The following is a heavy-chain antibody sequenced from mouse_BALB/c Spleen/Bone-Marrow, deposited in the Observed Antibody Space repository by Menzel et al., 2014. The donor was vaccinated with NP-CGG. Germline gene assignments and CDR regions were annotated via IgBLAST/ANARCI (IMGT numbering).Heavy chain of an antibody. CDR2: FDPANGNT. CDR1: GFNIKDTY. V-gene: IGHV14-3*02. CDR3: ARGGTTATWYFDV. J-gene: IGHJ1*01. D-gene: IGHD1-2*01. Sequence: EVQLQESGAELVKPGASVKLSCTASGFNIKDTYMHWVKQRPEQGLEWIGRFDPANGNTKYDPKFQGKATITADTSSNTAYLQLSSLTSEDTAVYYCARGGTTATWYFDVWGAGTTVTVSS.